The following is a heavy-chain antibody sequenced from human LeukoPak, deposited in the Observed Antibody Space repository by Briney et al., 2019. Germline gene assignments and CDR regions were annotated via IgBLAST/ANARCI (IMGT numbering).Heavy chain of an antibody. J-gene: IGHJ4*02. D-gene: IGHD3-3*01. Sequence: GGSLRLSCAASGFTFSSYSMNWVRQAPGKGLEWVSSISSSSSYIYYADSVKGRFTTSRDNAKNSLYLQMNSLRTEDTAVYYCARDADGSGYYPVDYWGQGTLVTVSS. CDR2: ISSSSSYI. CDR1: GFTFSSYS. CDR3: ARDADGSGYYPVDY. V-gene: IGHV3-21*01.